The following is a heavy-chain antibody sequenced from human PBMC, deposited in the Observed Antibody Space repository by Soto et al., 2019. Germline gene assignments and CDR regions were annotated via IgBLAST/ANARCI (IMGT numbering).Heavy chain of an antibody. V-gene: IGHV3-23*01. Sequence: PVGSLRLSCASSVLPFTTYAMSCVRESPGKGLEWVSTISVSGYSTYYADSVKGRCTISRDNSKNTLFLQMNSLTAEDTAVYYCRLANFAPHYYALEVWGQGTTVTVS. D-gene: IGHD1-7*01. CDR2: ISVSGYST. CDR3: RLANFAPHYYALEV. CDR1: VLPFTTYA. J-gene: IGHJ6*01.